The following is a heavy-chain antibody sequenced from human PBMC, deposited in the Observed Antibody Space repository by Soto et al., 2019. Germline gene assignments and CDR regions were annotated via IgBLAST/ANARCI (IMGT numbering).Heavy chain of an antibody. Sequence: EVQLVESGGGLVQPGGSLRLSCAASGFTLSSYWMSWVRQAPGKGLEWVANIKQDGSEKYYVDSVKGRFTISRDNAKNSLYLQMNSLRAEDTAVYYCARAYSSSWYIWDYWGQGTLVTVSS. CDR1: GFTLSSYW. J-gene: IGHJ4*02. D-gene: IGHD6-13*01. V-gene: IGHV3-7*05. CDR2: IKQDGSEK. CDR3: ARAYSSSWYIWDY.